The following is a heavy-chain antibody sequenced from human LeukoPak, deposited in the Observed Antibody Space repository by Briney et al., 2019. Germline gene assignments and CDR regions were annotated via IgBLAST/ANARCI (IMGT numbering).Heavy chain of an antibody. Sequence: PGGSLRLSCAAPGFTFSSYGMHWVRQAPGKGLEWVAFIRYDGSNKYYADSVKGRFTISRDNSKNTLYLQMNSLRAEDTAVYYCAKDPYYYGSGYYFDYWGQGTLVTVSS. CDR1: GFTFSSYG. D-gene: IGHD3-10*01. V-gene: IGHV3-30*02. J-gene: IGHJ4*02. CDR3: AKDPYYYGSGYYFDY. CDR2: IRYDGSNK.